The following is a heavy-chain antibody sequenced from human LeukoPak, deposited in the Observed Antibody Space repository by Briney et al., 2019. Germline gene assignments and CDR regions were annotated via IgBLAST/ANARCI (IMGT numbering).Heavy chain of an antibody. J-gene: IGHJ6*03. CDR3: ARRFPYYYGSGAMDV. V-gene: IGHV1-2*02. CDR1: GYTFTGYY. CDR2: INPNSGGT. Sequence: GASVKVSCKASGYTFTGYYMHWVRQAPGQGLEWMGWINPNSGGTNYAQKFQGRVTITRNTSISTAYMELSSLRSEDTAVYYCARRFPYYYGSGAMDVWGKGTTVTVSS. D-gene: IGHD3-10*01.